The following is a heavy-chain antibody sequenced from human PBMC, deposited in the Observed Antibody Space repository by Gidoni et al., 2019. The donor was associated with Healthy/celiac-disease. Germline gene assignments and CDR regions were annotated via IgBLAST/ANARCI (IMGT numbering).Heavy chain of an antibody. CDR2: NT. D-gene: IGHD4-17*01. J-gene: IGHJ4*02. CDR1: GYTFTSYD. V-gene: IGHV1-8*01. Sequence: QVQLVQSGAEVKKPGASVKVSCKASGYTFTSYDINWVRNTVYAQKFQGRVTMTRNTSISTAYMELSSLRSEDTAVYYCASGTLRRFDYLGQGTLVTVSS. CDR3: ASGTLRRFDY.